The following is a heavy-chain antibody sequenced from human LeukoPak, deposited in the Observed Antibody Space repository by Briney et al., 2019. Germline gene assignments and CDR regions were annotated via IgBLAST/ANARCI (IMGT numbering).Heavy chain of an antibody. CDR2: YSSTGDS. J-gene: IGHJ5*02. CDR1: SDSIGNYY. Sequence: SENLSLTCTVSSDSIGNYYWTWIRQSPGKRLEWLGYYSSTGDSEYNPSLKSRVTMSVDMSKNQFSLKLTSVTAADTAVYFCARGYHWNYGWFDPWGQGTLVTVSS. CDR3: ARGYHWNYGWFDP. V-gene: IGHV4-59*01. D-gene: IGHD1-7*01.